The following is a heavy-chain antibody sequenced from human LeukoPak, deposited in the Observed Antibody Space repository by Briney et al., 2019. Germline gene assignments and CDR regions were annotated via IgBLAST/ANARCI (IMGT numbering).Heavy chain of an antibody. CDR1: GGSFSGYY. J-gene: IGHJ6*03. CDR3: ARGRQDVTMIVVVMTAVSYYLDV. V-gene: IGHV4-34*01. D-gene: IGHD3-22*01. Sequence: SETLSLTCAVYGGSFSGYYWTWIRQTPEKGLEWIGEMNPSGSTSYNPSLKSRVTISVGTSKNQFSLKLSSVTAADTAVYYCARGRQDVTMIVVVMTAVSYYLDVWGKGTTVTVS. CDR2: MNPSGST.